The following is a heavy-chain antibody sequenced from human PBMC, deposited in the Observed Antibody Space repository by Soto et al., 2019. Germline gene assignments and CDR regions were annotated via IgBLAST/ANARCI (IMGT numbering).Heavy chain of an antibody. CDR1: GYTFTSYG. J-gene: IGHJ6*02. Sequence: ASVKVSCKASGYTFTSYGISWVRQAPGQGLEWMGWISAYNGNTNYAQKLQGRVTMTTDTSTSTAYMELSSLRSEDTAVYYCARYSSSPPYYYYYGMDVWGQGTTVTVSS. V-gene: IGHV1-18*01. D-gene: IGHD6-6*01. CDR2: ISAYNGNT. CDR3: ARYSSSPPYYYYYGMDV.